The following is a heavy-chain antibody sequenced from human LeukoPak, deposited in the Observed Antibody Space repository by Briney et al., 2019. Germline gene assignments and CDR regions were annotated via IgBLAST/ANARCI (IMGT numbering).Heavy chain of an antibody. CDR2: ISGSGGDT. V-gene: IGHV3-23*01. CDR1: GFSFSSCA. J-gene: IGHJ4*02. D-gene: IGHD6-13*01. CDR3: AKDVSWTPSGFDY. Sequence: GGSLRLSCAASGFSFSSCAMNWVRQAPGKGLEWVSTISGSGGDTYYADSVKGRFTISRDNSKNTLYLQMNSLRAEDTAVYYCAKDVSWTPSGFDYWGQGILVTVSS.